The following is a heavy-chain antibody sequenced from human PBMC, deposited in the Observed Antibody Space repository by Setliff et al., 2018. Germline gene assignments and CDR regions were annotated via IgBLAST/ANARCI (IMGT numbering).Heavy chain of an antibody. Sequence: PSETLSLTCAVYGGSFGTYYWNWIRQPPGKGLEWIGEINHSGSTNYNPSLKSRVTISVDTSKNQFSLKLRSVTAADTAVYYCASPRLSYYDNGAFPSDAFDLWGQGTMVTVSS. J-gene: IGHJ3*01. CDR2: INHSGST. CDR3: ASPRLSYYDNGAFPSDAFDL. D-gene: IGHD3-22*01. CDR1: GGSFGTYY. V-gene: IGHV4-34*01.